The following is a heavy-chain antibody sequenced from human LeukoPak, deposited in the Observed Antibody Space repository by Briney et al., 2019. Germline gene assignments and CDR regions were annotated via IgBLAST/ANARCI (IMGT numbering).Heavy chain of an antibody. CDR2: INPSSGGT. J-gene: IGHJ4*01. CDR1: GYTFTRYH. CDR3: VRDSFRGASNGPDH. Sequence: ASVKVSCKASGYTFTRYHMHWVRQAPGQGLEWMGIINPSSGGTRFAQKFQGRVTMTSYTSTNEVYMDLSNHRSEDKAEYHCVRDSFRGASNGPDHCGYGPLVPVSS. D-gene: IGHD2-15*01. V-gene: IGHV1-46*01.